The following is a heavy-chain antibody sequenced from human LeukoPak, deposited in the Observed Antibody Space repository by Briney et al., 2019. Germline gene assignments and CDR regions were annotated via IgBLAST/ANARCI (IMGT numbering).Heavy chain of an antibody. CDR3: ARDERFCNGDNHYPDLGY. D-gene: IGHD2-15*01. V-gene: IGHV1-2*02. CDR1: GYTFTGYY. Sequence: ASVKVSCKASGYTFTGYYMFWARRAPGQGLEWMGWINPNTGATKYAQNFQGRVTLTRDTSIRTTFMELSSLRSDDTAFYYCARDERFCNGDNHYPDLGYWGQGTLVTVSS. CDR2: INPNTGAT. J-gene: IGHJ4*02.